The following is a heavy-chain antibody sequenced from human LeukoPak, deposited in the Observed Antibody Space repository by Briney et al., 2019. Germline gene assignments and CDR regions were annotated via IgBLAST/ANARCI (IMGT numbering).Heavy chain of an antibody. CDR1: GFTFSSYS. Sequence: GGSLRLSCAASGFTFSSYSMNWVRQAPGKGLEWVSSISSSSYIYYADSVKGRFTISRDNAKNSLYLQMNSLRAEDTAVYYCARDLGLRLGELSPIDYWGQGTLVTVSS. CDR2: ISSSSYI. V-gene: IGHV3-21*01. CDR3: ARDLGLRLGELSPIDY. D-gene: IGHD3-16*02. J-gene: IGHJ4*02.